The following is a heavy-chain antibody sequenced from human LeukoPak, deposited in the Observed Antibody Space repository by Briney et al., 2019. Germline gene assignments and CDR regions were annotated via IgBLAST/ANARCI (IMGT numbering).Heavy chain of an antibody. CDR3: ARGPPHRQGIAVAGIDY. CDR1: GYTFTSYD. Sequence: ASVKVSCKASGYTFTSYDINWVRQATGQGLEWMGWMNPNSGNTGYAQKFQGRVTITRNTSISTAYMELSSLRSEDTAVYYCARGPPHRQGIAVAGIDYWGQGTLVTVSS. CDR2: MNPNSGNT. J-gene: IGHJ4*02. V-gene: IGHV1-8*03. D-gene: IGHD6-19*01.